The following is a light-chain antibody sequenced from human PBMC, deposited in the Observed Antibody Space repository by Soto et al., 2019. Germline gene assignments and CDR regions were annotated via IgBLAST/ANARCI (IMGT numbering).Light chain of an antibody. J-gene: IGKJ1*01. Sequence: EIVLTQSPGTLSLSPGERATLSCRASQSVSSSYLAWYQQKPGQAPRLLVYGASSRATGIPDRFSGSGSGTDFNLTISRLEPEDFAVYYCQQYGSSPWTFGQGTKAEI. CDR3: QQYGSSPWT. CDR2: GAS. V-gene: IGKV3-20*01. CDR1: QSVSSSY.